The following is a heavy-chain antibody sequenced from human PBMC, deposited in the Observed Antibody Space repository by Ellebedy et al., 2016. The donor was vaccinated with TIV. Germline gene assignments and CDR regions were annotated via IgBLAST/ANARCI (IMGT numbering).Heavy chain of an antibody. V-gene: IGHV3-33*01. CDR3: ARDPHGGYMDV. CDR1: GFTFSACG. Sequence: GGSLRLXXAASGFTFSACGMHWVRQAPGKGLEWVAFIWHDGGNKYYADSVKGRFTISRDNSKNTLYLQMSSLRAEDMAVYYCARDPHGGYMDVWGKGTTVTVSS. D-gene: IGHD2-15*01. J-gene: IGHJ6*03. CDR2: IWHDGGNK.